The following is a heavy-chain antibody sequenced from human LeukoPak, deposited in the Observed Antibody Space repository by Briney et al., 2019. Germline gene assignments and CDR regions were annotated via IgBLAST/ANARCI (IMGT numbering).Heavy chain of an antibody. V-gene: IGHV3-30*04. Sequence: GRSLRLSCAASGLTFSSYAMHWVRQAPGKGLEWVAVISYDGSNKYYADSVKGRFTISRDNSKNTLYLQMNSLRAEDTAVYYCASGRAFDIWGQGTMVTVSS. CDR1: GLTFSSYA. CDR3: ASGRAFDI. J-gene: IGHJ3*02. CDR2: ISYDGSNK.